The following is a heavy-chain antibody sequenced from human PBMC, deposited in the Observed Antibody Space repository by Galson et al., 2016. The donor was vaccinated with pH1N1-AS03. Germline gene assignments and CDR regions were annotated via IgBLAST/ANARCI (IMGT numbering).Heavy chain of an antibody. V-gene: IGHV3-64D*06. CDR1: GFTFRTFS. Sequence: SLRLSCAASGFTFRTFSIYWVRQAPGKGLEYVSGICDNGINTYYADPVKARFTISRDKSKNTVYLQMSSLRTEDTAVYYCIKEGNRLQSRRSDAFDIWGRGTMVTVSS. J-gene: IGHJ3*02. D-gene: IGHD5-18*01. CDR2: ICDNGINT. CDR3: IKEGNRLQSRRSDAFDI.